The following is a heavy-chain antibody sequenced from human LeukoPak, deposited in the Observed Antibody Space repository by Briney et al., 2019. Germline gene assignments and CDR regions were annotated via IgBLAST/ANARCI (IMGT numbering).Heavy chain of an antibody. CDR3: ARDGGVVVVPAALAGNFDY. CDR2: ISSSSSYI. CDR1: GFTFSGYA. V-gene: IGHV3-21*01. D-gene: IGHD2-2*01. Sequence: GGSLRLSCAASGFTFSGYAMSWVRQAPGKGLEWASSISSSSSYIYYADSVKGRFTISRDNAKNSLYLQMNSLRAEDTAVYYCARDGGVVVVPAALAGNFDYWGQGTLVTVSS. J-gene: IGHJ4*02.